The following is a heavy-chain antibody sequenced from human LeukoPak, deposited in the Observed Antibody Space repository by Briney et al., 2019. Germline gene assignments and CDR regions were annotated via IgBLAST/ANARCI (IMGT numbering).Heavy chain of an antibody. CDR3: ASIIRHYYDSSGFPSG. CDR1: GFIFSSYD. J-gene: IGHJ4*02. D-gene: IGHD3-22*01. CDR2: IRYDGSSK. V-gene: IGHV3-30*02. Sequence: GGSLRLSCAASGFIFSSYDMHWVRQAPGKGLEWVAFIRYDGSSKYYADSVKGRFTISRDNAKNSLYLQMNSLRAEDTAVYYCASIIRHYYDSSGFPSGWGQGTLVTVSS.